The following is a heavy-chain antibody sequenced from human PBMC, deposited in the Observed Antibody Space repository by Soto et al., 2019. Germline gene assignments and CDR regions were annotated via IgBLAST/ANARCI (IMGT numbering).Heavy chain of an antibody. V-gene: IGHV1-58*01. Sequence: SVKVSCKASGFTFTSSAVQWVRQARGQRLEWIGWIVVGSGNTNYAQKFQERVTITRDMSTSTAYMELSSLRSEDTAIYFCARHYPIGNNWNYFDYWGRGTLVTVSS. CDR1: GFTFTSSA. J-gene: IGHJ4*02. CDR2: IVVGSGNT. CDR3: ARHYPIGNNWNYFDY. D-gene: IGHD1-1*01.